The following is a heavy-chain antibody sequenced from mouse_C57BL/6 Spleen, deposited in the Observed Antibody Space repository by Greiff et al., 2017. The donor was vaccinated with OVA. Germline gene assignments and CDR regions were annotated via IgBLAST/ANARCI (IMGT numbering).Heavy chain of an antibody. CDR3: AGTTVVATPFAY. D-gene: IGHD1-1*01. J-gene: IGHJ3*01. CDR2: IFPGSGST. V-gene: IGHV1-56*01. CDR1: GYTFTSHW. Sequence: QVQLQQSGPELVRPGASVKISCKAPGYTFTSHWMQWVRQRPGQGLEWIGEIFPGSGSTYYNEKFKGKATLTVDTSSSTAYMQLSSLTSEESAVYFCAGTTVVATPFAYWGQGTLVTVSA.